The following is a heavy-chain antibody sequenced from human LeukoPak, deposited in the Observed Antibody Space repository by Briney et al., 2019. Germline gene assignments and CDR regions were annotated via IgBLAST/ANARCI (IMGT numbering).Heavy chain of an antibody. Sequence: GGSLRLSCAASGFTFSSYAMSWVRQAPGKGLEWVSAISGSGGSTYYADSVKGRFTISRDNSKNTLYLQMNSLRAEDTAAYYCAKDGRIVGAPDAFDIWGQGTMVTVSS. CDR1: GFTFSSYA. CDR2: ISGSGGST. CDR3: AKDGRIVGAPDAFDI. J-gene: IGHJ3*02. V-gene: IGHV3-23*01. D-gene: IGHD1-26*01.